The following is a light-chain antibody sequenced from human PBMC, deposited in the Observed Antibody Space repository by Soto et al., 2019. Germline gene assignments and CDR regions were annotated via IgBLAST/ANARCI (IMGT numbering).Light chain of an antibody. V-gene: IGKV1-39*01. J-gene: IGKJ1*01. CDR2: AAS. Sequence: DIQMTQSPSSLSASVRDRVTITCRASQSISSSLNWYQQKPGKAPKLLIYAASSLQSGVPSRFSGSGSGTDFTLTISSLQPEDVATYYCQQSYITPLTFGQGTKVEIK. CDR1: QSISSS. CDR3: QQSYITPLT.